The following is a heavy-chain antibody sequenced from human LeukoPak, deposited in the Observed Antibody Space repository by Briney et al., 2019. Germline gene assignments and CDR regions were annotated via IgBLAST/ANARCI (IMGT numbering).Heavy chain of an antibody. CDR2: IFYSGTT. CDR3: ARERGDNWNVGP. D-gene: IGHD1-20*01. CDR1: GGSITSDDYF. J-gene: IGHJ5*02. Sequence: SQTLSLTCTVSGGSITSDDYFWSWIRQPPGKGLEWVGYIFYSGTTYYNLSLKSRVTISVDTSKNQFSLKLSSVTAADTAVYYCARERGDNWNVGPWGQGTLVTVSS. V-gene: IGHV4-30-4*08.